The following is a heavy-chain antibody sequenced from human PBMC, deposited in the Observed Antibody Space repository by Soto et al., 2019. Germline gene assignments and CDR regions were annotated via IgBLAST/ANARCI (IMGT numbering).Heavy chain of an antibody. CDR2: IIPIFDIT. D-gene: IGHD3-22*01. CDR1: GGTFRSYS. CDR3: ARPDEGGYSSNHHYYYALDV. Sequence: SVKVSCKASGGTFRSYSISWVRQAPGQGLEWMGGIIPIFDITNYAQKFQGRVTIAADESTSTAYMELSSLGSDDTAVYYCARPDEGGYSSNHHYYYALDVWGQGTTVTVSS. V-gene: IGHV1-69*13. J-gene: IGHJ6*02.